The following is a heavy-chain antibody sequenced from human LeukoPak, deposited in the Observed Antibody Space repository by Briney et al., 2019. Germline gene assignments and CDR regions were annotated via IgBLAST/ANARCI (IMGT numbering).Heavy chain of an antibody. D-gene: IGHD2-2*02. CDR3: ARGDRVRYCSSTSCYRTYNWFDP. CDR2: INHSGST. J-gene: IGHJ5*02. V-gene: IGHV4-34*01. Sequence: PSETLSLTCAVYGRSFSGYYWSWIRQPPGKGLEWIGEINHSGSTNYNPSLKRRVTISVDTSKNQFSLKLSSVTAADTAVYYCARGDRVRYCSSTSCYRTYNWFDPWGQGTLVTVSS. CDR1: GRSFSGYY.